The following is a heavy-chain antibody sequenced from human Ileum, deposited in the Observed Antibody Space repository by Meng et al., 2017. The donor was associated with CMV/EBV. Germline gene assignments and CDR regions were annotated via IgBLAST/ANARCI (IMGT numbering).Heavy chain of an antibody. CDR2: IYDSGKT. J-gene: IGHJ4*02. Sequence: EVHLVESGGGLIQPGGSMSLCCVASAFTVSDSYMSWFRQAPGKGLEWVSVIYDSGKTYYGNSVKGRFTISRDNSKNTLFLQMNSLRVEDTAVYYCARGLSGSYYYDYWGQGTLVTVSS. CDR1: AFTVSDSY. CDR3: ARGLSGSYYYDY. V-gene: IGHV3-53*01. D-gene: IGHD1-26*01.